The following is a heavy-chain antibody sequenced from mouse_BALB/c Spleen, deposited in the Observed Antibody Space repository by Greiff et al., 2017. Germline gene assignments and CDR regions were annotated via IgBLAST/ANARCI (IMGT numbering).Heavy chain of an antibody. J-gene: IGHJ4*01. CDR3: ARYYYYGSSYAMDY. CDR1: GYTFTSYV. D-gene: IGHD1-1*01. CDR2: INPYNDGT. V-gene: IGHV1-14*01. Sequence: EVQLQQSGPELVKPGASVKMSCKASGYTFTSYVMHWVKQKPGQGLEWIGYINPYNDGTKYNEKFKGKATLTSDKSSSTAYMELSSLTSEDSAVYYCARYYYYGSSYAMDYWGQGTSVTVSS.